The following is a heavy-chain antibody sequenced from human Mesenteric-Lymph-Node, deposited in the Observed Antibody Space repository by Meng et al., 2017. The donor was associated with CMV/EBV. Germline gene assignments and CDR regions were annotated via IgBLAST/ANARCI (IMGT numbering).Heavy chain of an antibody. J-gene: IGHJ5*02. D-gene: IGHD2-2*01. V-gene: IGHV4-34*01. CDR1: GYD. CDR2: INHSGST. Sequence: GYDWSWIRQPPGKGLEWIGEINHSGSTNYNPSLKSRVTISVDTSKNQFSLKLSSVTAADTAVYYCARGTLGYCSSTSCYQYRNGFDPWGQGTLVTVSS. CDR3: ARGTLGYCSSTSCYQYRNGFDP.